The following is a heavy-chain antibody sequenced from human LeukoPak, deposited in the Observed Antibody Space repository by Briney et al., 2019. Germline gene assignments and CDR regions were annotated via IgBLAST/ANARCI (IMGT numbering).Heavy chain of an antibody. CDR3: AKYPGYSGYQQYHY. V-gene: IGHV3-23*01. D-gene: IGHD5-12*01. J-gene: IGHJ4*02. CDR2: ISGSGGST. CDR1: GFTFSSYA. Sequence: GGSLRLSCAASGFTFSSYAMSWVRQAPGKGLEWVSAISGSGGSTYYADSVKGRFTISRDNSKNTLYLQMNSLRAEDTAVYCCAKYPGYSGYQQYHYWGQGTLVTVSS.